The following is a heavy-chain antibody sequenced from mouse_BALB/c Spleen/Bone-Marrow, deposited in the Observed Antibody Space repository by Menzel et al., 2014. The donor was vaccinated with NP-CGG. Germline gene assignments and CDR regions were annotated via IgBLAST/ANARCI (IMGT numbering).Heavy chain of an antibody. Sequence: QVQPKQSGPGLVAPSQSLSITCTVSGFSLTSYGVHWVRQPPGKGLEWLGVIWAGGSTNYNSALMSRLSISKDNSKSQVFLKMNCLQTDDTAMYYCARDYYGSLYAMDYWGQGTSVTVSS. D-gene: IGHD1-1*01. J-gene: IGHJ4*01. V-gene: IGHV2-9*02. CDR1: GFSLTSYG. CDR3: ARDYYGSLYAMDY. CDR2: IWAGGST.